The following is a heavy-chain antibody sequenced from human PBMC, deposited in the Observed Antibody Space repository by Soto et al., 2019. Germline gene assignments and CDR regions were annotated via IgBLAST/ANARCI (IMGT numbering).Heavy chain of an antibody. D-gene: IGHD2-2*01. CDR2: ISGYNGNT. CDR1: GYIFINYG. Sequence: ASVKVSCKASGYIFINYGITWVRQAPGQGLEWMGWISGYNGNTKYADKLQGRVTMTTDTSTTTAYMELRSLRSDDTAVYHCARDEVPAANWLDRWGQGTLVTVSS. V-gene: IGHV1-18*01. J-gene: IGHJ5*02. CDR3: ARDEVPAANWLDR.